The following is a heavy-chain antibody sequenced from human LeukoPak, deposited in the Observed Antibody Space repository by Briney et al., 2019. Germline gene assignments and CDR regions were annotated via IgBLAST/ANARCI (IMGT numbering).Heavy chain of an antibody. CDR1: GSRFTSYW. J-gene: IGHJ6*03. CDR2: IYPDDSDT. D-gene: IGHD2-8*01. V-gene: IGHV5-51*01. CDR3: ARHGHCTNGVCYSNYYYYMDV. Sequence: GESLKISFKGSGSRFTSYWIGWVRQMPGKGLEWMGIIYPDDSDTRYSPSFEGQVIISVDKPISTAYLQWSSLKASDTATYYCARHGHCTNGVCYSNYYYYMDVWGKGTTVTVSS.